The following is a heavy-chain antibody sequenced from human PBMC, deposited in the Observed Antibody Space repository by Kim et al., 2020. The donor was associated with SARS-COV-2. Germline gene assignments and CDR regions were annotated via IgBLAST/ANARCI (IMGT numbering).Heavy chain of an antibody. J-gene: IGHJ1*01. CDR1: GFTFNMYD. Sequence: GGSLRLSCTASGFTFNMYDMHWVRQAPGKGLEWVATICHDGGTKNYAESVKGRFSISRDNSKNTLYLQMNRLRAEDSSVYYCVRDSNRLYYTDEYFQDWGQGTLVTVSS. CDR2: ICHDGGTK. D-gene: IGHD3-22*01. V-gene: IGHV3-33*08. CDR3: VRDSNRLYYTDEYFQD.